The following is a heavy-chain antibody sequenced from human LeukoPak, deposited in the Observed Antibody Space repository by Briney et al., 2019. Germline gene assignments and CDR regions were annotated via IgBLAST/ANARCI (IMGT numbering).Heavy chain of an antibody. J-gene: IGHJ2*01. D-gene: IGHD2-21*01. CDR3: AKVVILGTWAFDL. Sequence: GGSLRLSCAASGFTFGTFAMTWVRQTPGKGLEWVSAITDSGGSTNSADSVSGRFTISRDNSKNTLYLQMDSLRAEDTAIYHCAKVVILGTWAFDLWGRGTLVTVSS. CDR1: GFTFGTFA. V-gene: IGHV3-23*01. CDR2: ITDSGGST.